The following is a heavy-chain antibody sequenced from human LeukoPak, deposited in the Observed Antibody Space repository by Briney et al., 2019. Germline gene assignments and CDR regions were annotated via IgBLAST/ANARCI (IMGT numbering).Heavy chain of an antibody. Sequence: GGSLRLSCAASVFTVSSNYMSWVRQAPGKGLEWVSVIYSGGGTYYADSVKGRFTISRDNSKNTLYLQMNSLRAEDTAVYYCARERHDYYYMDVWGKGTTVTVSS. CDR3: ARERHDYYYMDV. D-gene: IGHD1-1*01. CDR2: IYSGGGT. J-gene: IGHJ6*03. V-gene: IGHV3-66*02. CDR1: VFTVSSNY.